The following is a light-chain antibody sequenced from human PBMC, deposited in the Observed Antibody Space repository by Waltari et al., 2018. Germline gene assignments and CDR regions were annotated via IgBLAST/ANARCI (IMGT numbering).Light chain of an antibody. J-gene: IGLJ3*02. V-gene: IGLV2-23*01. CDR1: SSDVGGYNL. CDR3: CSYVRDITWV. Sequence: QSALTQPASVSGSPGQSITISCTGTSSDVGGYNLFSWYQHHPGKAPKLMIYEGTQRPSGVSDRFSGSKSGDTASLTISGLQAEDEADYYCCSYVRDITWVFGGGTKLTVL. CDR2: EGT.